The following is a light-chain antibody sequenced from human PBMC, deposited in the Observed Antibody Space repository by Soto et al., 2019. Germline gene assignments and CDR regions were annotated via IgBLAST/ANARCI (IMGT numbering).Light chain of an antibody. Sequence: QSALTQPPSASGSPGQSVTLSCSGISSDIRDSNYVSWYQQLPGNAPKLVVSEVTKRPSGVPDRFAGSRSGTTAFLTISGLQTEDEADYYCGSKAGSDKHVVFGGGTKLTVL. CDR1: SSDIRDSNY. J-gene: IGLJ2*01. V-gene: IGLV2-8*01. CDR3: GSKAGSDKHVV. CDR2: EVT.